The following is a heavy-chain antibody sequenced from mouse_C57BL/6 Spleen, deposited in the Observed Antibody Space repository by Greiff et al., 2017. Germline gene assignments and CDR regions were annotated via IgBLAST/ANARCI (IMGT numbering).Heavy chain of an antibody. Sequence: EVQLQQSGPELVKPGASVKISCKASGYTFTDYYMNWVQQSHGKSLEWIGDINPNNGGTSYNQKFKGKATLTVDKSSSTAYMELRSLTSEDSAVYYCARSDYYGSTRYFDVWGTGTTVTVSS. CDR2: INPNNGGT. V-gene: IGHV1-26*01. CDR1: GYTFTDYY. D-gene: IGHD1-1*01. CDR3: ARSDYYGSTRYFDV. J-gene: IGHJ1*03.